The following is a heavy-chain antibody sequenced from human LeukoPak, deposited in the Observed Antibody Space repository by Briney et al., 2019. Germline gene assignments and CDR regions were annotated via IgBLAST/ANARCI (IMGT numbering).Heavy chain of an antibody. CDR1: GFTFSRFW. D-gene: IGHD3-22*01. Sequence: PGGSLRLSCAASGFTFSRFWMTWVRQAPGKGLEWVSVIYSGGRTYYADSVKGRFTTSRDNSKNTLYLQMNSLRAEDTAVYYCARAPDGYEAFDIWGQGTMVTVSS. J-gene: IGHJ3*02. CDR2: IYSGGRT. CDR3: ARAPDGYEAFDI. V-gene: IGHV3-66*01.